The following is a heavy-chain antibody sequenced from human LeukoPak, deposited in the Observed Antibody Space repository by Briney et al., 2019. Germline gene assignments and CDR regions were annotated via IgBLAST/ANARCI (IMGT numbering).Heavy chain of an antibody. CDR3: ASERITMIRGVFKYYYDMDV. CDR1: GGSISPYY. CDR2: IYYSGSA. D-gene: IGHD3-10*01. J-gene: IGHJ6*02. V-gene: IGHV4-59*08. Sequence: SETLSLTCTVSGGSISPYYWSWIRQTPGKGLEWIGYIYYSGSAYYNPSLRCRLTISVDTSKNQFSLKLGSVTAADTAVYYCASERITMIRGVFKYYYDMDVWGQGTTVTVSS.